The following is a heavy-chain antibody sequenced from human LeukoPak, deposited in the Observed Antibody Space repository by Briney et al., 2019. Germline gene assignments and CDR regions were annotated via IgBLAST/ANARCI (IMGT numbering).Heavy chain of an antibody. CDR1: GYTLTNNW. Sequence: GESLKISCKIAGYTLTNNWIGGVRQVPGKGLEWIGLIYPTYSDAKYSPSSQGQVTLSVDASISTAYFHLSGLRASDTAIYYCVRFALTSSLDHWGQGTLVTVSS. V-gene: IGHV5-51*01. CDR2: IYPTYSDA. D-gene: IGHD6-13*01. J-gene: IGHJ5*02. CDR3: VRFALTSSLDH.